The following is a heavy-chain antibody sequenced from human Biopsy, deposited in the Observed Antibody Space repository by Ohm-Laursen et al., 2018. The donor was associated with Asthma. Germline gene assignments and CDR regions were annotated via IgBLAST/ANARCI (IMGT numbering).Heavy chain of an antibody. J-gene: IGHJ5*02. CDR1: GYTFTGYY. Sequence: ASVKVSCKASGYTFTGYYMHWVRQAPGQGLEWMGRINPNSGGTNYAQKFQGRVTLTRDTSISTAYMDLSALTSDDTAVYYCARGQKSPGDRWFDPWGQGTLVTVSS. CDR2: INPNSGGT. D-gene: IGHD7-27*01. V-gene: IGHV1-2*06. CDR3: ARGQKSPGDRWFDP.